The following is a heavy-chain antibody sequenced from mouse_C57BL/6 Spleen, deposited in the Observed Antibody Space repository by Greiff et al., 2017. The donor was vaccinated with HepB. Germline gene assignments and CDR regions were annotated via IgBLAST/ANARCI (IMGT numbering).Heavy chain of an antibody. D-gene: IGHD3-1*01. V-gene: IGHV5-15*01. CDR3: ARHPLGSYAMDY. Sequence: EVKLMESGGGLVQPGGSLKLSCAASGFTFSDYGMAWVRQAPRKGPEWVAFISNLAYSIYYADTVTGRFTISRENAKNTLYLEMSSLRSEDTAMYYCARHPLGSYAMDYWGQGTSVTVSS. CDR2: ISNLAYSI. CDR1: GFTFSDYG. J-gene: IGHJ4*01.